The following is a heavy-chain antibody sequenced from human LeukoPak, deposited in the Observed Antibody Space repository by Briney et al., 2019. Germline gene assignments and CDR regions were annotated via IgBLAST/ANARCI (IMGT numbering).Heavy chain of an antibody. Sequence: SGESLRLSCAASGFTFSTYAMNWVRQAPGKGLEWVSAISGSGGSTYYADSVKGRFTISRDNSKNTLYLQMNSLRAEDTAVYYCARDDAFDIWGQGTMVTVSS. CDR2: ISGSGGST. J-gene: IGHJ3*02. CDR3: ARDDAFDI. V-gene: IGHV3-23*01. CDR1: GFTFSTYA.